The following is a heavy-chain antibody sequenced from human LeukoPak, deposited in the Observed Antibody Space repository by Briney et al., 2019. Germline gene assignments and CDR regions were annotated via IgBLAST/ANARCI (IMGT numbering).Heavy chain of an antibody. CDR1: EGTFSSYA. Sequence: GASVKVSCKASEGTFSSYAISWVRQAPGQGLEWMGGIIPIFGTANYAQEFQGRVTITADKSTSTAYMELSSLRSEDTAVYYCAREGEQWLVPWFDPWGQGTLVTVSS. D-gene: IGHD6-19*01. CDR3: AREGEQWLVPWFDP. CDR2: IIPIFGTA. J-gene: IGHJ5*02. V-gene: IGHV1-69*06.